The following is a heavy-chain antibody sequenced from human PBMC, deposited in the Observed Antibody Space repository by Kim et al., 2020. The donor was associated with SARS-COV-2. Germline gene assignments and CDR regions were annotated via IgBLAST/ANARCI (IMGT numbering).Heavy chain of an antibody. V-gene: IGHV1-69*04. CDR2: IIPILGIA. Sequence: SVKVSCKASGGTFSSYAISWVRQAPGQGLEWMGRIIPILGIANYAQKFQGRVTITADKSTSTAYMELSSLRSEYTAVYYCARTPEGRVVVVPAATDLFDYWGQGTLVTVSS. CDR3: ARTPEGRVVVVPAATDLFDY. CDR1: GGTFSSYA. D-gene: IGHD2-2*01. J-gene: IGHJ4*02.